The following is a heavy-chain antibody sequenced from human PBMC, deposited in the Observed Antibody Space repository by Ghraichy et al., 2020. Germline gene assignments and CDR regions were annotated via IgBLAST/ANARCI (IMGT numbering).Heavy chain of an antibody. CDR3: ARHVALVAVAGDYYGMDV. CDR2: IYPGDSDT. D-gene: IGHD6-19*01. V-gene: IGHV5-51*01. CDR1: GYSFTSYW. Sequence: GESLNISCKGSGYSFTSYWIGWVRQMPGKGLEWMGIIYPGDSDTRYSPSFQGQVTISADKSISTAYLQWSSLKASDTAMYYCARHVALVAVAGDYYGMDVWGQGTTVTVSS. J-gene: IGHJ6*02.